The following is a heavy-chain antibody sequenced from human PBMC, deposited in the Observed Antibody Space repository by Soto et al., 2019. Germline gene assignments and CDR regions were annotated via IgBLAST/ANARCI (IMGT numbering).Heavy chain of an antibody. CDR1: GFTVSES. Sequence: GGSLRLSCSVAGFTVSESMSWVRQAPGKGLECVSFIHSDGSTHYTDSVRGRFTISRDNSKNTLYLQMDRPRVYDTAVYFCARDASGPFDYWGQGTLVTVSS. CDR3: ARDASGPFDY. J-gene: IGHJ4*02. D-gene: IGHD6-19*01. CDR2: IHSDGST. V-gene: IGHV3-53*01.